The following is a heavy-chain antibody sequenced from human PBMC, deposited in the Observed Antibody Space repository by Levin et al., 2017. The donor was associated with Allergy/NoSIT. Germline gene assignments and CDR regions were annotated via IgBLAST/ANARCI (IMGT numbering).Heavy chain of an antibody. V-gene: IGHV3-21*01. CDR3: ASWAMYHYDRSAFDYFYYAMDV. CDR2: ISAGGNYL. Sequence: ETLSLTCAASGILFSSYDMNWVRQAPGKGLEWVSSISAGGNYLYYADSVKGRFTISRDNAKNSLFLQRNSLRAEDPAVYSCASWAMYHYDRSAFDYFYYAMDVWGQGTTVTVSS. D-gene: IGHD3-22*01. CDR1: GILFSSYD. J-gene: IGHJ6*02.